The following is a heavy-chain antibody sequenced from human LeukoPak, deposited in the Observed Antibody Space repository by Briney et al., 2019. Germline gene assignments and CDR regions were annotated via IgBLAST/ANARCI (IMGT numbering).Heavy chain of an antibody. V-gene: IGHV3-30*04. CDR3: ARSRGYYYDSSGYFGFMDV. CDR2: ISYDGGNK. Sequence: GGSLRLSCAASGFTFSSYAMHWVRQAPGKGLEWVAVISYDGGNKYYADSVKGRFTISRDNSKNTLYLQMNSLRAEDTAVYYCARSRGYYYDSSGYFGFMDVWGKGATVTVSS. D-gene: IGHD3-22*01. CDR1: GFTFSSYA. J-gene: IGHJ6*03.